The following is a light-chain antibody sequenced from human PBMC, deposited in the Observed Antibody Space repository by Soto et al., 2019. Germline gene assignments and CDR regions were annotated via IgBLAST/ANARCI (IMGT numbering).Light chain of an antibody. V-gene: IGKV1-39*01. Sequence: DIQMTQSPSSLSASVGDRVTITCRASQSISSFLNWYQQKPGKAPNLLIYGASNLQSGVPSRFSGSGSGTDFTLTISSLQPEDFAAYYCQQGKTFPYTFGQGTRLET. J-gene: IGKJ2*01. CDR3: QQGKTFPYT. CDR1: QSISSF. CDR2: GAS.